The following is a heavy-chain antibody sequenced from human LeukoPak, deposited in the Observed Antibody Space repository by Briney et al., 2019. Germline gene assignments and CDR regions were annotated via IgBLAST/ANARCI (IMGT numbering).Heavy chain of an antibody. CDR2: ISSSSNTV. J-gene: IGHJ4*02. CDR3: ARRAMGATSFDY. V-gene: IGHV3-11*04. D-gene: IGHD1-26*01. CDR1: GFTFSDYY. Sequence: GESLKISCAASGFTFSDYYMTWVRQAPGKGLEWVSYISSSSNTVYYADSVKGRLTVSRDNANNSLYLQMNNLRAEDTAVYYCARRAMGATSFDYWGQGTLVTVSS.